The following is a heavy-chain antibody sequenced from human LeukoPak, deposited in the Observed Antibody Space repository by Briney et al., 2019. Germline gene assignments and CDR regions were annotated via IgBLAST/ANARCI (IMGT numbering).Heavy chain of an antibody. CDR1: GGSIGPYY. CDR3: ARRSVYWYFDL. V-gene: IGHV4-59*05. D-gene: IGHD2-8*01. J-gene: IGHJ2*01. Sequence: PSETLSLTCTVSGGSIGPYYWSWIRQSPGKGLEWIGRIYYSGSTHYNPSLKSRVTISVDTSNNQFSLKLNSVTAADTAVYYCARRSVYWYFDLWGRGTLVTVSS. CDR2: IYYSGST.